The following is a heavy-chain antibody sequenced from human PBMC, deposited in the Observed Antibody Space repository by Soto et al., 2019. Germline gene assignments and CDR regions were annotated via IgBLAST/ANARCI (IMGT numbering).Heavy chain of an antibody. CDR1: GVSFSGHA. CDR2: INPSGGST. V-gene: IGHV1-46*01. D-gene: IGHD3-3*01. CDR3: ARDYWSGRFYGMDV. Sequence: ASVKVSCKASGVSFSGHAINWVRQAPGQGLEWMGIINPSGGSTSYAQKFQGRVTMTRDTSTSTVYMELSSLRSEDTAVYYCARDYWSGRFYGMDVWGQGTTVTVSS. J-gene: IGHJ6*02.